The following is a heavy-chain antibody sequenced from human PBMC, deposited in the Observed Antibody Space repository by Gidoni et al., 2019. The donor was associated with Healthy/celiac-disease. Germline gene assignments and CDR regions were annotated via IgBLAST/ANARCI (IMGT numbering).Heavy chain of an antibody. J-gene: IGHJ4*02. D-gene: IGHD2-15*01. CDR2: MNPNSGNT. Sequence: QVQLVQSGAEVKKPGASVKVSCKASGYTFTSYDINWVRQATGHGLEWMGWMNPNSGNTGYAQKFQGRVTMTRNTSISTAYMELSSLRSEDTAVYYCARVAVVVAATHLNYWGQGTLVTVSS. V-gene: IGHV1-8*01. CDR1: GYTFTSYD. CDR3: ARVAVVVAATHLNY.